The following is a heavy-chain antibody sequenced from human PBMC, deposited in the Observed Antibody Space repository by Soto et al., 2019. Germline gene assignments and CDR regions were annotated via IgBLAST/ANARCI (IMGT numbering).Heavy chain of an antibody. CDR3: AGVGYNVNFDY. CDR2: INRDGSST. Sequence: EVQLVESGGGLVQPGGSLRLSCAASGFIFSNYWMHWVRQAPGKGLVWVSRINRDGSSTGYADSVKGRFTFSRDNAKNTLYLKMISLRAEDTAVYYCAGVGYNVNFDYWGQGTLVSVSS. D-gene: IGHD3-10*02. J-gene: IGHJ4*02. V-gene: IGHV3-74*01. CDR1: GFIFSNYW.